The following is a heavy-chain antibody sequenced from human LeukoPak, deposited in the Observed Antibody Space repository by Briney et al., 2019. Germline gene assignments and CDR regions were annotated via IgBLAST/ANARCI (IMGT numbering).Heavy chain of an antibody. D-gene: IGHD1-26*01. CDR3: ARTSIVVSAGRYYFDP. V-gene: IGHV4-31*03. CDR1: GGSISSGDYY. CDR2: ISYSGST. J-gene: IGHJ5*02. Sequence: SQTLSLTCTVSGGSISSGDYYWSWLRQHPGKGLEWIGYISYSGSTYYSPSLKSRVTISVATSKNQFSLKLTSVTAADTAAYYCARTSIVVSAGRYYFDPWGQGTLVTVSS.